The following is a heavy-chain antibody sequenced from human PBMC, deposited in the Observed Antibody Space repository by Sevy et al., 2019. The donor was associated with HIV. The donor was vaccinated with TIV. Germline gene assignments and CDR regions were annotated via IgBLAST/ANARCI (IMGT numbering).Heavy chain of an antibody. D-gene: IGHD1-26*01. CDR2: IGSDGETT. Sequence: GGSLRLSCAASGFPFSSYSFYWVRQAPGKGLEYVSAIGSDGETTLYASSVKGRFTISRDNSKNTVFLQMGRLRSEDMGVYYCARDSGPYHAFDLWGRGTMVTVSS. CDR1: GFPFSSYS. V-gene: IGHV3-64*01. CDR3: ARDSGPYHAFDL. J-gene: IGHJ3*01.